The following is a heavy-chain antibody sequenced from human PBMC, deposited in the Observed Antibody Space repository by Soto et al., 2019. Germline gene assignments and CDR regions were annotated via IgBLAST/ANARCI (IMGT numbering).Heavy chain of an antibody. Sequence: PSETLSLTCTVSGGSISSYYWSWIRQPAGKGLEWIGRIYTSGSTNYNPSLKSRVTMSVDTSKNQCSLKLSSGTAADTAVYYCAMVVAAAAYYFDYWGQGTLVTVSS. V-gene: IGHV4-4*07. CDR1: GGSISSYY. CDR3: AMVVAAAAYYFDY. CDR2: IYTSGST. J-gene: IGHJ4*02. D-gene: IGHD2-15*01.